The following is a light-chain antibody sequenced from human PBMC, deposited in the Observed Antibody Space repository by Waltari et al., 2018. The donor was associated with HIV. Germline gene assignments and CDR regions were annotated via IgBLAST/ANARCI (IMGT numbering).Light chain of an antibody. Sequence: DIQMTQSTSSLSASIGDTVIIPCRASQDISNSISWFQQQPGKVPKLLVHGAFILQRGVPSRFSGSGSGTDYTLTITGLQAEDFATYFCQQYFAVPLTFGGGTRVDIK. CDR2: GAF. CDR1: QDISNS. J-gene: IGKJ4*01. V-gene: IGKV1-NL1*01. CDR3: QQYFAVPLT.